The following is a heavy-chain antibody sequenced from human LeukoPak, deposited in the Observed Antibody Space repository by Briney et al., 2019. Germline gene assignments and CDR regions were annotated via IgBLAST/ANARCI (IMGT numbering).Heavy chain of an antibody. D-gene: IGHD3-9*01. CDR2: INTNTGNP. CDR1: GYTFTSYA. CDR3: ARDHGTHYDILTGYYDTGLDAFDI. V-gene: IGHV7-4-1*02. Sequence: ASVKVSCKASGYTFTSYAMNWVRQAPGHGLEWMGWINTNTGNPTYAQGFTGRFVFSLDTSVSTAYLQISSLKAEDTAVYCCARDHGTHYDILTGYYDTGLDAFDIWGQGTMVTVSS. J-gene: IGHJ3*02.